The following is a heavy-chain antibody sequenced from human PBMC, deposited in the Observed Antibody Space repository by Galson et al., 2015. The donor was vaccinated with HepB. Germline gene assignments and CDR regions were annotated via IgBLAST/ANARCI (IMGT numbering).Heavy chain of an antibody. D-gene: IGHD5-18*01. CDR3: ATFMDTSLDVDY. Sequence: SLRLSCAASGFSFSIYAMTWVRQAPGKGLEWVSTINVGGATTYYADSVKGRFTVSRDNSKNTLYLEMNSLRAEDTAVYYCATFMDTSLDVDYWGQGTLVTVSS. CDR2: INVGGATT. V-gene: IGHV3-23*01. CDR1: GFSFSIYA. J-gene: IGHJ4*02.